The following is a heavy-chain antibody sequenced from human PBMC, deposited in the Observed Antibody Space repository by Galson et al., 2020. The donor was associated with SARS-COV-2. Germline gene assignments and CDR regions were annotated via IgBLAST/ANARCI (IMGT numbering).Heavy chain of an antibody. CDR3: ARDRLWLLDYYYMDV. CDR2: ISAYNGNT. D-gene: IGHD5-18*01. J-gene: IGHJ6*03. CDR1: GYTFTSYG. V-gene: IGHV1-18*01. Sequence: ASVQVPCKASGYTFTSYGISWVRQAPGQGLEWMGWISAYNGNTNYAPKLQGRVTMTTDTSTSTACMELRSLRSDDTAVYYCARDRLWLLDYYYMDVWGKGTTVTVSS.